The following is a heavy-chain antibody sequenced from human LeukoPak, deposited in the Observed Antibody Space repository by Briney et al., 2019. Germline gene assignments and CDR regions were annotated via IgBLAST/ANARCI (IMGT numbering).Heavy chain of an antibody. J-gene: IGHJ6*03. Sequence: PGRSLRLSCAASGFTFSSYAMHWVRQAPGTGLQWVAFMSYDGSNEYYADSVKGRFTISRDNSKNTLYLQMNSLSAEDTAVYYCARGHQFADYYYYMDVWGKGTTVTVSS. D-gene: IGHD2-2*01. CDR3: ARGHQFADYYYYMDV. CDR2: MSYDGSNE. CDR1: GFTFSSYA. V-gene: IGHV3-30*04.